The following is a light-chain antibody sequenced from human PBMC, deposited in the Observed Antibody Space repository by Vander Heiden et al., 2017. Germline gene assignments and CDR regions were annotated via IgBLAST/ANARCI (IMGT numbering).Light chain of an antibody. J-gene: IGKJ2*01. Sequence: TQSPATLSVSPGERATLTCRASQSVSSNLAWYQQKPGQAPRLLIYGASTRATGIPARFSGSGSGTEFTLTISSLQSEDFAVYYCQQNNNRPYTFGQGTKLEIK. V-gene: IGKV3-15*01. CDR1: QSVSSN. CDR3: QQNNNRPYT. CDR2: GAS.